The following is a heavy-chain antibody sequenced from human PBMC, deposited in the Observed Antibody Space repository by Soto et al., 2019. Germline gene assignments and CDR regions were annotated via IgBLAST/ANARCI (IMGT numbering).Heavy chain of an antibody. J-gene: IGHJ4*02. V-gene: IGHV3-21*01. CDR1: GFTFSSYS. D-gene: IGHD6-19*01. CDR3: ARVGTRSSYSSGWYYFDY. Sequence: EVQLVESGGGLVKPGGSLRLSCAASGFTFSSYSMNWVRQAPGKGLEWVSSISSSSSYIYYADSVKGRFTISRDNAKNSLYLQMNSLRAEDTAVYYCARVGTRSSYSSGWYYFDYWGQGTLVTVSS. CDR2: ISSSSSYI.